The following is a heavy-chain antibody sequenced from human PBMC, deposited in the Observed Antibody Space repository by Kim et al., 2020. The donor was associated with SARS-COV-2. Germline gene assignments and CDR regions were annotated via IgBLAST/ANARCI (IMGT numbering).Heavy chain of an antibody. CDR1: GYTFTSYA. V-gene: IGHV7-4-1*04. J-gene: IGHJ5*02. CDR3: AREVRASGLRWFDP. D-gene: IGHD3-10*01. Sequence: ASVKVSCKASGYTFTSYAMNWVRQAPGQGLEWMGWIKTNTGNPTYAQGFTGRFVFSLDTSVRMAYLKISSLKGGDTAVYYCAREVRASGLRWFDPWDQGTLFTVSS. CDR2: IKTNTGNP.